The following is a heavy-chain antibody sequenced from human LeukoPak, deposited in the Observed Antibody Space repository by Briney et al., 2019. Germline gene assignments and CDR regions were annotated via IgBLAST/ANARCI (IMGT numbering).Heavy chain of an antibody. D-gene: IGHD3-22*01. J-gene: IGHJ6*03. V-gene: IGHV4-61*02. CDR3: VRDFSGYTYYMDI. CDR2: LYSSGST. CDR1: GGSINSGNYH. Sequence: SQTLSLACTVSGGSINSGNYHWSWIRQPAGKGLEWIGRLYSSGSTKYNPSLKSRVTISGDTSDNQISLELSSVTAADTAVYYCVRDFSGYTYYMDIWGKGTTVTVSS.